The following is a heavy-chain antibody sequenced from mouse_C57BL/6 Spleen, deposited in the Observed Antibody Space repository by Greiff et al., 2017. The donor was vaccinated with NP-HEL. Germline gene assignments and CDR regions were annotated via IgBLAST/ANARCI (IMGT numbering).Heavy chain of an antibody. V-gene: IGHV6-6*01. Sequence: EVKVEESGGGLVQPGGSMTLSCAASGFTFSDAWMDWVRQSPEKGLEWVAEIRNKANNHATYYAESVKGRFTISRDDSKSSVYLQMNSLRAEDTGIYYCTRHGSSSWYFDVWGTGTTVTVSS. CDR3: TRHGSSSWYFDV. CDR2: IRNKANNHAT. J-gene: IGHJ1*03. CDR1: GFTFSDAW. D-gene: IGHD1-1*01.